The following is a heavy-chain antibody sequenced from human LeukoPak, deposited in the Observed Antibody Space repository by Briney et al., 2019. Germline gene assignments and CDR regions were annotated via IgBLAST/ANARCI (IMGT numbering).Heavy chain of an antibody. V-gene: IGHV4-38-2*02. CDR3: ARRGRAGSRNFDY. Sequence: SETLSLTCTVSGYSISSGYYWGWIRQPPGKGLEWIGEINHSGSTNYNPSLKSRVTISVDTSKNQFSLKLSSVTAADTAVYYCARRGRAGSRNFDYWGQGTLVTVSS. J-gene: IGHJ4*02. CDR2: INHSGST. D-gene: IGHD3-16*01. CDR1: GYSISSGYY.